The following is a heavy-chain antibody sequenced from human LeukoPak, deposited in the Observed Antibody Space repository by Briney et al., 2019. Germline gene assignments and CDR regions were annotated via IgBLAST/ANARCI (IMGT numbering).Heavy chain of an antibody. CDR3: ARGDYETHGYQTR. D-gene: IGHD3-22*01. Sequence: ASVKVSCKASGYIFTSYVLHWVRQAPGQGLEWMGWINSNTGNPTYAQGFTGRFVFSLDTSVSTAYLQISSLKADDTAMYYCARGDYETHGYQTRWGQGTLVTVSS. J-gene: IGHJ4*02. CDR1: GYIFTSYV. CDR2: INSNTGNP. V-gene: IGHV7-4-1*02.